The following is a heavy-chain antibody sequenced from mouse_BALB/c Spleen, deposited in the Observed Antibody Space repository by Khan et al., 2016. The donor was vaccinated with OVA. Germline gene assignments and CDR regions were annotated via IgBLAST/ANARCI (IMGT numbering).Heavy chain of an antibody. CDR2: ISYSGNT. CDR3: ARVYGGGFDY. CDR1: GYSITTDYA. J-gene: IGHJ2*01. V-gene: IGHV3-2*02. Sequence: EVQLQESGPGLVKPSQSLSLTCTVTGYSITTDYAWNWIRQFPGNKLEWMGYISYSGNTKYNPSLKSRISITRDTSKNQFFLQLKSVTTEDTARYYCARVYGGGFDYWGQGTTLTVSS. D-gene: IGHD1-1*01.